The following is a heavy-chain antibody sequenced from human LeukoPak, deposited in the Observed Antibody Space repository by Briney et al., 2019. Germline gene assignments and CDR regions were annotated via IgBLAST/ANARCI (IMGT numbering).Heavy chain of an antibody. D-gene: IGHD6-13*01. V-gene: IGHV5-51*01. CDR2: IYPDDSDT. Sequence: GESLKISCKGSGYSFISYWIGWVRQMPGKGLEWMGIIYPDDSDTRYSPSFQGQVTISADKSISTAYLQWSSLKASDTAMYYCARLGVIVAAWDGMDVWGQGTTVTVSS. CDR1: GYSFISYW. CDR3: ARLGVIVAAWDGMDV. J-gene: IGHJ6*02.